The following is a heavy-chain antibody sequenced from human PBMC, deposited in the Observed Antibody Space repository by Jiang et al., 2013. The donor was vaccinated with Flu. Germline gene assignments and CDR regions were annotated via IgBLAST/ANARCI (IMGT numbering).Heavy chain of an antibody. J-gene: IGHJ6*02. V-gene: IGHV2-70*01. D-gene: IGHD6-13*01. CDR1: GFSLSTSGMC. CDR3: ARILKVAGSSWYYYYYGMDV. Sequence: KPTQTLTLTCTFSGFSLSTSGMCVSWIRQPPGKALEWLALIDWDDDKYYSTSLKTRLTISKDTSKNQVVLTMTNMDPVDTATYYCARILKVAGSSWYYYYYGMDVWGQGTTVTVSS. CDR2: IDWDDDK.